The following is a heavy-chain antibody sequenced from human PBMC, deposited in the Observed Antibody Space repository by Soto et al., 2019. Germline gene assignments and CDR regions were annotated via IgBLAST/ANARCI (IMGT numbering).Heavy chain of an antibody. CDR1: GGSFSSYY. CDR3: ARYGHYLDRNFDY. CDR2: VHITDGT. J-gene: IGHJ4*02. D-gene: IGHD3-10*01. Sequence: SETLSLTCSVSGGSFSSYYWTWFRQPAGKGLEWIGRVHITDGTVYNASFTNRVTMSLDTSKNQVSLKLTSVTAGDTAIYYCARYGHYLDRNFDYRGMGTRVTVS. V-gene: IGHV4-4*07.